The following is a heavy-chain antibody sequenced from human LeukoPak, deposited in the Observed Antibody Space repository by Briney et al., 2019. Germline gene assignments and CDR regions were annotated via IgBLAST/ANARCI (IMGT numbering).Heavy chain of an antibody. CDR1: GDTISGYY. V-gene: IGHV4-59*05. J-gene: IGHJ4*02. Sequence: SETLSLTCTVSGDTISGYYWNWIRQPPGKGLEWIGSIYYSGSTYYNPSLKSRDTISVDTSKNQFSLKLSSVTAADTAVYYCASRYNWNYFDYWGQGTLVTVSS. CDR2: IYYSGST. D-gene: IGHD1-20*01. CDR3: ASRYNWNYFDY.